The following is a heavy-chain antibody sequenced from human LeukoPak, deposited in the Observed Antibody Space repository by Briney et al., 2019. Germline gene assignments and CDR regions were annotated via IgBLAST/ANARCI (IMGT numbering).Heavy chain of an antibody. CDR1: GFTFSSYW. Sequence: GGSLRLSCAASGFTFSSYWMSWVRQAPGKGLEWVANIKQDGSEKYYVDSVKGRFTISRDNAKNSLYLQMNSLRAEDTAVYYCARDPGHEVRYFDWLLYSHYFDYWGQGTLVTVSS. CDR2: IKQDGSEK. J-gene: IGHJ4*02. D-gene: IGHD3-9*01. V-gene: IGHV3-7*01. CDR3: ARDPGHEVRYFDWLLYSHYFDY.